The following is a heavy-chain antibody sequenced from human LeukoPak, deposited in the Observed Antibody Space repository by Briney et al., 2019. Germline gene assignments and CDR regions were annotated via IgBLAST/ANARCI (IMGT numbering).Heavy chain of an antibody. CDR3: TKRITATAPFDS. Sequence: GGSLRLSCAVSGFPFSTYGISWVRQAPGKGLEWVSAITGSGDFAKYADSVRGRFTISRDNSKNTVYLQMNSLTVEDMALYYRTKRITATAPFDSWGQGALVIVSS. CDR1: GFPFSTYG. V-gene: IGHV3-23*01. D-gene: IGHD4-17*01. J-gene: IGHJ4*02. CDR2: ITGSGDFA.